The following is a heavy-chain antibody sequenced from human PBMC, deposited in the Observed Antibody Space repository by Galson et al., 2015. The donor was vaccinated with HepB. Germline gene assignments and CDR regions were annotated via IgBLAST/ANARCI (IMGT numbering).Heavy chain of an antibody. J-gene: IGHJ4*02. Sequence: SVKVSCKASGYTFTTYSMHWVRQAPGQRPEWMGWINAGHGNTKYSQTFQDRLTITRDTSASTAYMELSSLRSEDTALYYCAGAPSISFGELLQPLNYWGQGTLVTVSS. V-gene: IGHV1-3*01. CDR3: AGAPSISFGELLQPLNY. D-gene: IGHD3-10*01. CDR2: INAGHGNT. CDR1: GYTFTTYS.